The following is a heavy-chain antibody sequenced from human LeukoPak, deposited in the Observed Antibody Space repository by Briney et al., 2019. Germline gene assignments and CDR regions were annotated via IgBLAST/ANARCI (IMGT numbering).Heavy chain of an antibody. CDR1: GGTFSSYA. J-gene: IGHJ5*02. CDR2: IKPNTGGT. V-gene: IGHV1-2*02. D-gene: IGHD3-10*01. CDR3: ARAFPYYGSGTSNWFDP. Sequence: ASVKVSCKASGGTFSSYAISWVRQAPGQGLEWIGWIKPNTGGTNYAQKFQGRVTMTRDTSINTAYMELSRLRSDDTAVYYCARAFPYYGSGTSNWFDPWGQGTLVTVSS.